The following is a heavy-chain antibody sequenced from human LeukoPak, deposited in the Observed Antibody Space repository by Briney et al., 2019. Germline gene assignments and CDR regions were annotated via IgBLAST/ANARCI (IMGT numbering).Heavy chain of an antibody. V-gene: IGHV3-74*01. CDR2: INGDGRNI. J-gene: IGHJ6*02. CDR3: TRDLMDYDVSTGLHHYYMDV. D-gene: IGHD3-9*01. Sequence: GGSLRLSCVASGFTFSSYWMHWVRQDPRKGLVWVSQINGDGRNINYTDSVRGRFTISRDNAKNTLYLQMNTLRVEDTAVYYCTRDLMDYDVSTGLHHYYMDVWGQGTTVTVSS. CDR1: GFTFSSYW.